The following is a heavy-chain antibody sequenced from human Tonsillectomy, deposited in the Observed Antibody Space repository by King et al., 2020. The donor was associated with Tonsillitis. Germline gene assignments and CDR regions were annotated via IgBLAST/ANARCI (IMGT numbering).Heavy chain of an antibody. CDR1: GGSVSSGSYY. D-gene: IGHD3-9*01. CDR2: IYDSGST. CDR3: ARVYYDILTGYSPQGWLDP. V-gene: IGHV4-61*01. Sequence: QLQESGPGLVKPSETLSLTCTVSGGSVSSGSYYWSWIRQPPGKGLEWIGYIYDSGSTNYNPSLKSRVTISLDTSKNQFSLKLSSVTAADTAVYYCARVYYDILTGYSPQGWLDPWGQGTLVTVSS. J-gene: IGHJ5*02.